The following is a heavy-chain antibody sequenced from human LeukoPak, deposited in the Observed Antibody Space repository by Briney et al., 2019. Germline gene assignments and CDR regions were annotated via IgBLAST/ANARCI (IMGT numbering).Heavy chain of an antibody. V-gene: IGHV3-48*01. CDR3: ASGEGFDP. D-gene: IGHD3-10*01. CDR1: GFTFSSYS. J-gene: IGHJ5*02. Sequence: PGGPLRLSCAASGFTFSSYSMNWVRQAPGEGLEWVSYISSSSSTIYYADSVKGRFTISRDNAKNSLYLQMNSLRAEDTAVYYCASGEGFDPWGQGTLVTVSS. CDR2: ISSSSSTI.